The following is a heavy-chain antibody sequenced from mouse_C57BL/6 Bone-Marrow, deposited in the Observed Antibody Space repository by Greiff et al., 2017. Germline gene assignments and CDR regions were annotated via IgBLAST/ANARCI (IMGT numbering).Heavy chain of an antibody. CDR1: GYTFTSYW. V-gene: IGHV1-5*01. J-gene: IGHJ3*01. CDR3: TRRQGWLLPWFAY. CDR2: IYPGNSDT. D-gene: IGHD2-3*01. Sequence: EVQLQQSGTVLARPGASVKMSCKTSGYTFTSYWMHWVKQRPGQGLEWIGAIYPGNSDTSYNQKFKGKAKLTAVTSASTAYMELSSLTNEDSAVYYCTRRQGWLLPWFAYWGQGTLVTVSA.